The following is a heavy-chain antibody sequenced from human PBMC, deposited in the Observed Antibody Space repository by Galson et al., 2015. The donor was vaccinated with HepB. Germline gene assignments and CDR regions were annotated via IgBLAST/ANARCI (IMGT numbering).Heavy chain of an antibody. CDR1: GGTFSSYA. Sequence: SVKVSCKASGGTFSSYAISWVRQAPGQGLGWMGGIIPIFGTANYAQKFQGRVTITADESTSTAYMELSSLRSEDTAVYYCASNTIAAAGTGPWGYYYYYMDVWGKGTTVTVSS. V-gene: IGHV1-69*13. CDR3: ASNTIAAAGTGPWGYYYYYMDV. CDR2: IIPIFGTA. J-gene: IGHJ6*03. D-gene: IGHD6-13*01.